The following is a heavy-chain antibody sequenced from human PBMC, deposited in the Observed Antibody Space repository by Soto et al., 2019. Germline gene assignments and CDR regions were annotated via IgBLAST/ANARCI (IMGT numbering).Heavy chain of an antibody. Sequence: EVQLVESGGGLVKPGGSLRLSCAASGFTFSSYSMNWVRQAPGKGLEWVSSISSSSSYIYYADSVKGRFTISRDNAKNSLYLQMNSLRAEDTSVYCCAREPPSRGYFDLWGRGTLVTVSS. CDR1: GFTFSSYS. J-gene: IGHJ2*01. CDR3: AREPPSRGYFDL. CDR2: ISSSSSYI. D-gene: IGHD3-9*01. V-gene: IGHV3-21*01.